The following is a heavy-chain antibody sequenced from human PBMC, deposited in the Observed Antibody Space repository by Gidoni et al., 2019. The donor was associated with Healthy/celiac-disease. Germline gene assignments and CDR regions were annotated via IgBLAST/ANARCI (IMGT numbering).Heavy chain of an antibody. J-gene: IGHJ3*02. CDR3: ARDYGGSDAFDI. Sequence: QVQLVQSGAEVKKPGASVKVSCKASGYTFTSYAMHWVRQAPGQRLEWMGWINAGNGNTKYSQKFQGRVTITRDTSASTAYMELSSLRSEDTAVYYCARDYGGSDAFDIWGQGTMVTVSS. V-gene: IGHV1-3*01. CDR2: INAGNGNT. D-gene: IGHD4-17*01. CDR1: GYTFTSYA.